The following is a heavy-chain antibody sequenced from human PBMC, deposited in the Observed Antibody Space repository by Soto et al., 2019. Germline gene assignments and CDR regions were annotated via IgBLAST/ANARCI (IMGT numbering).Heavy chain of an antibody. J-gene: IGHJ1*01. V-gene: IGHV1-69*06. D-gene: IGHD2-2*01. Sequence: SVKVSCKASGGTFSSYAISWARQAPGQGLEWMGGIIPIFGTANYAQKFQGRVTITADKSTSTAYMELSSLRSEDTAVYYCAREGNYCSSTSCYPTRAEYFQHWGQGTLVTVSS. CDR2: IIPIFGTA. CDR3: AREGNYCSSTSCYPTRAEYFQH. CDR1: GGTFSSYA.